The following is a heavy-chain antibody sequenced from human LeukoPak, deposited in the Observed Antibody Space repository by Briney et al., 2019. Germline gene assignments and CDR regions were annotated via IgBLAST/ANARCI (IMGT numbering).Heavy chain of an antibody. CDR1: GGSISSYY. CDR3: ARVTAGATWTGYSYYYMDV. J-gene: IGHJ6*03. V-gene: IGHV4-59*01. Sequence: PSETLSLTCTVSGGSISSYYWSWIRQPPGKGLEWIGYIYYSGSTNCNPSLKSRVTISVDTSKNQFSLKLSSVTAADTAVYYCARVTAGATWTGYSYYYMDVWGKGTTVTVSS. D-gene: IGHD3/OR15-3a*01. CDR2: IYYSGST.